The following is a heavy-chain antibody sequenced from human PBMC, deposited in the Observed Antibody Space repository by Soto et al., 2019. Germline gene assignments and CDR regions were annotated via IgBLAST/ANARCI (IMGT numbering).Heavy chain of an antibody. CDR3: ARGPGI. J-gene: IGHJ4*02. CDR1: GGSIRSSTYY. Sequence: SETLSLTCTVSGGSIRSSTYYWGWIRQPPGKGLEWIGSIYYSGSTHNTPSLKSRVTMSVDTYTNQFSLKLSSVTAADTAVYYCARGPGIWGQGTLVTVSS. V-gene: IGHV4-39*07. CDR2: IYYSGST.